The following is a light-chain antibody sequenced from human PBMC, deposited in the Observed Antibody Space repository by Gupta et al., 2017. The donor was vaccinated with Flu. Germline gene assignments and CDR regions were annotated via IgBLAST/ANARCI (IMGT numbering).Light chain of an antibody. CDR2: DVS. CDR1: SSDVGANNY. V-gene: IGLV2-11*01. Sequence: QSPLTQPRSLSGSPGQSVTISCTGTSSDVGANNYICWYQQHPGNAPILMIYDVSKWPSGVPDRFSGSKSGNTASLTISGLQAEDDADYYCCSFTGTYWVFGGGTKLTVL. J-gene: IGLJ3*02. CDR3: CSFTGTYWV.